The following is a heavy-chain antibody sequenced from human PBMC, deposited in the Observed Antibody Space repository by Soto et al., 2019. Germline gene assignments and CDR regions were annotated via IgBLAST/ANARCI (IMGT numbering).Heavy chain of an antibody. CDR1: GFTFSDFA. V-gene: IGHV3-23*01. CDR3: AKGGIDTVTYDY. D-gene: IGHD4-17*01. CDR2: ISGNGDIT. Sequence: EVQLSESGGGLAQPGGSLRLSCEGSGFTFSDFAIGWVRQAPGKRLEWVAVISGNGDITYYADFVKGRFVISKDNSKNTMFLQMNSKTAEATAVYHCAKGGIDTVTYDYWGRGTLVTVSS. J-gene: IGHJ4*01.